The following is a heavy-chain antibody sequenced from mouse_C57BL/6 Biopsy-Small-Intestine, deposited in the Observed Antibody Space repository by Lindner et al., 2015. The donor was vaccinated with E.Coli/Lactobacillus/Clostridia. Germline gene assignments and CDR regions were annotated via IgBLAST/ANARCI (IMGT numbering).Heavy chain of an antibody. CDR2: IYPGGGYT. V-gene: IGHV1-63*01. CDR1: GYTFTNYW. CDR3: ARSNYDAMDY. D-gene: IGHD2-5*01. J-gene: IGHJ4*01. Sequence: VQLQESGAELVRPGTSVKMSCKASGYTFTNYWIGWAKQRPGHGLEWIGDIYPGGGYTNYNEKFKGKATLTADKSSSTAYMQLSSLTSEDSAIYYCARSNYDAMDYWGQGTSVTVSS.